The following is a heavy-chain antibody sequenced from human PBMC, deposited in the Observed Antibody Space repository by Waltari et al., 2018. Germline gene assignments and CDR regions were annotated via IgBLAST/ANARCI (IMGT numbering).Heavy chain of an antibody. CDR1: GFTFSSYS. CDR3: ARGGVGGGSPF. V-gene: IGHV3-21*01. D-gene: IGHD2-15*01. Sequence: EVQLVESGGGLVKPGGSLRLSCAASGFTFSSYSMNWVRQAPGKGLEWVASISSSSSYIYYADSVKGRFTISRDNAKNSLYLQMNSLRAEDTAVYYCARGGVGGGSPFWGQGTTVTVSS. J-gene: IGHJ6*02. CDR2: ISSSSSYI.